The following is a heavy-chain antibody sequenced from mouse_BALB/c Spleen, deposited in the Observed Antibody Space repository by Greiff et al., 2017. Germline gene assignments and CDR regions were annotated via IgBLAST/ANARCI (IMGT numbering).Heavy chain of an antibody. D-gene: IGHD3-1*01. CDR3: VRDNQLGLVFAMDY. CDR1: GFSLTSYG. CDR2: IWSGGST. Sequence: QVQLKESGPGLVQPSQSLSITCTVSGFSLTSYGVHWVRQSPGKGLEWLGVIWSGGSTDYNAAFISRLSISKDNSKSQVFLKMNSLQTDDTAIYYCVRDNQLGLVFAMDYWGQGTSVTVSS. J-gene: IGHJ4*01. V-gene: IGHV2-2*01.